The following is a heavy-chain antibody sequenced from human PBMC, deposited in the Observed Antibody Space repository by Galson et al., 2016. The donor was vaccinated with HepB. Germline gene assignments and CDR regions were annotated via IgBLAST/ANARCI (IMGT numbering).Heavy chain of an antibody. V-gene: IGHV4-59*01. J-gene: IGHJ3*02. Sequence: ETLSLTCTVSGGSISGYYWSWIRQPPGKGLEWIGYIYYTGSTNYNSSLRSRVTISLDTSKNQFSLKLSSVTAADTAVYYCARALRGWTDAFDIWGQGTMVTVSS. CDR3: ARALRGWTDAFDI. CDR2: IYYTGST. D-gene: IGHD2-15*01. CDR1: GGSISGYY.